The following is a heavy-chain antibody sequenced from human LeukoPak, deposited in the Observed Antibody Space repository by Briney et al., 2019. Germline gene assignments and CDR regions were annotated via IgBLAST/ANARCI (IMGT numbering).Heavy chain of an antibody. J-gene: IGHJ6*02. CDR3: ASGPSGYVVGNV. D-gene: IGHD5-12*01. Sequence: GGSLRLSCAASGLTVSSNYMSWVRQAPGKGLEWVSVIYSGGSAYHADSVKGRFSISRDNSKNTLFLQMNSLRAEDTAVYYCASGPSGYVVGNVWGQGTAVTVSS. V-gene: IGHV3-66*01. CDR1: GLTVSSNY. CDR2: IYSGGSA.